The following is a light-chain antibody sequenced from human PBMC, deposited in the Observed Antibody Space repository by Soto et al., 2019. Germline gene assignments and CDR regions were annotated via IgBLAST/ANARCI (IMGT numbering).Light chain of an antibody. V-gene: IGKV1-39*01. CDR2: AAS. J-gene: IGKJ4*01. Sequence: DIQMTQSPPSLSASVGDRVTITFRASQNIDSYLNWYQQKPGKAPKLLIYAASHLQGGVPSRFSGSGSGTDFTLTIRSLPPEDFATYYCQQSYSNLTFGGGTKLDIK. CDR1: QNIDSY. CDR3: QQSYSNLT.